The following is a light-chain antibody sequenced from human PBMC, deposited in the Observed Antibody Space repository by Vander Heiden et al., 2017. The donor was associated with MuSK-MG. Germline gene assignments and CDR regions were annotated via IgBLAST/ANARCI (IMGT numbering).Light chain of an antibody. CDR3: QQDNSYSQT. V-gene: IGKV1-5*03. CDR2: KAS. J-gene: IGKJ1*01. CDR1: QSISSW. Sequence: DIQMTQSPSTLSASVGDRVTITCRASQSISSWLAWYQQKPGKAPKLLIYKASSLESGVPSRFSGSGSGTEFTLTIISLQPDDFATYYCQQDNSYSQTFGQGTKVEIK.